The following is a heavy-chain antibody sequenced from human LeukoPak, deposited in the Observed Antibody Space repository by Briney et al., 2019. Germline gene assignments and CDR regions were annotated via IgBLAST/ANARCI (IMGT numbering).Heavy chain of an antibody. CDR2: MNPNSGNT. J-gene: IGHJ5*02. Sequence: ASVKVSCKASGYTFTSYDINWVGQATGQGLEWMGCMNPNSGNTGYAQKFQGRVTITRNTSISTAYMELSSLRSEDTAVYYCARGPYCSSTSCYNPAVFDPWGQGTLVTVSS. V-gene: IGHV1-8*03. D-gene: IGHD2-2*02. CDR3: ARGPYCSSTSCYNPAVFDP. CDR1: GYTFTSYD.